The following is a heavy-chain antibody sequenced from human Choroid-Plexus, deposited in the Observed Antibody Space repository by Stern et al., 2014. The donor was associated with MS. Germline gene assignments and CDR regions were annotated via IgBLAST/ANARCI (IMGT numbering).Heavy chain of an antibody. D-gene: IGHD2/OR15-2a*01. Sequence: VQLGESGGGVVQPGRPLRLSCVASGFTLGSCAMHWVRQAPGKGLEWGAGVSNDGSNKYYADSVKGRFTISRDNSQNTLYMQMSSLRPEDTAVYYCAKDRQYLTYFFDHWGQGSLVTVSS. J-gene: IGHJ5*02. CDR3: AKDRQYLTYFFDH. CDR2: VSNDGSNK. CDR1: GFTLGSCA. V-gene: IGHV3-30*18.